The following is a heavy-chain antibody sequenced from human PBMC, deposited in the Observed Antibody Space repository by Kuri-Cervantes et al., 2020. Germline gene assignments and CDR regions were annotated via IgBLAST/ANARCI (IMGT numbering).Heavy chain of an antibody. Sequence: SQTLSLTCAVYGGSFSGHYWSWIRQPPGKGLEWIVEINHSRSTNYNPSLKSRVTISVDTSKNQFSLKLSSVTAADTAVYYCASAHYWGQGTLVTVSS. J-gene: IGHJ4*02. CDR1: GGSFSGHY. V-gene: IGHV4-34*01. CDR2: INHSRST. CDR3: ASAHY.